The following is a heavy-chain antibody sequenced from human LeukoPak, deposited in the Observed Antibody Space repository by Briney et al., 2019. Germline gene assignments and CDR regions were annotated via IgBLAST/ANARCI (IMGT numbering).Heavy chain of an antibody. CDR3: ARDYGDYVWGSYRRPSYYFDY. J-gene: IGHJ4*02. V-gene: IGHV3-30*04. Sequence: GGSLRLSCAASGFTLSSYAMHWVRQAPGKGLEWVAVVSYDGSNRFYADSVKGRFTISRDNSNNTLYLQMNSLRAEDTAVYYCARDYGDYVWGSYRRPSYYFDYWGQGTLVTVSS. D-gene: IGHD3-16*02. CDR1: GFTLSSYA. CDR2: VSYDGSNR.